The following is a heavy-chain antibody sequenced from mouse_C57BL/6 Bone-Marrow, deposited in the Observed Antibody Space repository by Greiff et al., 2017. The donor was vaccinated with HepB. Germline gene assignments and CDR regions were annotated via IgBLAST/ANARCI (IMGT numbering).Heavy chain of an antibody. CDR3: ARRYGNPFAY. Sequence: EVQLVESGGDLVKPGGSLKLSCAASGFTFSSYGMSWVRQTPDKRLEWVATISSGGSYTYYPDSVKGRCTISRDNAKNTLYLQMSSLKSEDTAMYYCARRYGNPFAYWGQGTLVTVSA. V-gene: IGHV5-6*01. D-gene: IGHD2-10*02. CDR1: GFTFSSYG. CDR2: ISSGGSYT. J-gene: IGHJ3*01.